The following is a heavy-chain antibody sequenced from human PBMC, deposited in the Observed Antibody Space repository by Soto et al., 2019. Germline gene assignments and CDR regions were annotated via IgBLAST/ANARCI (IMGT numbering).Heavy chain of an antibody. V-gene: IGHV4-30-2*01. CDR1: GGSISSGGYS. D-gene: IGHD6-13*01. J-gene: IGHJ6*02. CDR2: IYHSGST. Sequence: KASETLSLTCAVSGGSISSGGYSWSWIRQPPGKGLEWIGYIYHSGSTYYNPSLKSRVTISVDRSKNQFSLKLSSVTAADTAVYYCARDRHGSSWYGYYYYGMDVWGQGTTVTVSS. CDR3: ARDRHGSSWYGYYYYGMDV.